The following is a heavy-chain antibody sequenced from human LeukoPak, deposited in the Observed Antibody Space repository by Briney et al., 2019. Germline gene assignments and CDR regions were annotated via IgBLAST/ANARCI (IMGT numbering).Heavy chain of an antibody. CDR1: GYNFNNNW. CDR3: ARHKRAQNYESRGSCTNGLCPFDYYYYYYYMDV. CDR2: VYPGDSDT. J-gene: IGHJ6*03. V-gene: IGHV5-51*01. Sequence: GESLKISCKGSGYNFNNNWIGWVRKMPGKGLEWMGIVYPGDSDTRYSPSFLGKVSISADKSITTAYLQWSSLEASDTAVYYCARHKRAQNYESRGSCTNGLCPFDYYYYYYYMDVWGKGTTVTVSS. D-gene: IGHD2-8*01.